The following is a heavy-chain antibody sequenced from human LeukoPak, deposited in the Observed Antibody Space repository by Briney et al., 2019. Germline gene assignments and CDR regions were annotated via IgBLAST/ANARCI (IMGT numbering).Heavy chain of an antibody. V-gene: IGHV4-34*01. CDR1: GGSFSGYY. CDR3: ARGHTSRAARSYSSGWYPF. J-gene: IGHJ4*02. Sequence: SETLSLTCAVYGGSFSGYYWSWIRQPPGKGLEWIGEINHSGSTNYYPSLKSRVTISVDTSKNQFSLKLSSVTAADTAVYYCARGHTSRAARSYSSGWYPFWGQGTLVTVSS. D-gene: IGHD6-19*01. CDR2: INHSGST.